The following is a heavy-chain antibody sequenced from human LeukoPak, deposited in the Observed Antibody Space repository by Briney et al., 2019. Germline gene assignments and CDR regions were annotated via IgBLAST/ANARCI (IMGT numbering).Heavy chain of an antibody. CDR1: GFTFSSYT. J-gene: IGHJ4*02. Sequence: GGSLRLSCAASGFTFSSYTMSWVRQAPGKGLEWVSTITTSDGNTYYADSVKGRFTISRDNSKNTLYLQMNSLRAEDTAVYYCAKSHWPIFDYWGQGTLVTVSS. D-gene: IGHD1-1*01. V-gene: IGHV3-23*01. CDR3: AKSHWPIFDY. CDR2: ITTSDGNT.